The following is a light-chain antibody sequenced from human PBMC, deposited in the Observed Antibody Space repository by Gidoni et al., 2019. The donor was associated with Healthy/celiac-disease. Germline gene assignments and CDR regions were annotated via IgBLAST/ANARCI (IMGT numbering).Light chain of an antibody. J-gene: IGLJ2*01. CDR2: KDS. CDR3: QSADSSGTYVV. CDR1: ALPKQY. V-gene: IGLV3-25*02. Sequence: SSDLTQPSSVSVSSGQLARITCSGDALPKQYAYWYQQKPGQAPVLVIYKDSERPSGIPERFSGSSSGTTVTLTIGGVQAEDEADYYCQSADSSGTYVVFGGGTKRTVL.